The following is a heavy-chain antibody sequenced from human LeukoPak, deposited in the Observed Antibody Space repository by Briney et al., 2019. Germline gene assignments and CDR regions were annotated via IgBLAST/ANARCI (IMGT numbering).Heavy chain of an antibody. CDR1: GGSISSYY. D-gene: IGHD7-27*01. J-gene: IGHJ6*03. CDR3: ARGGVEELGIEDYYYYMDV. CDR2: IYTSGST. Sequence: SETLSLTCTVSGGSISSYYWSWIRQPAGKGLEWIGRIYTSGSTTYNPSLKSRVTMSVDTSKNQFSLKLSSVTAADTAVYYCARGGVEELGIEDYYYYMDVWGKGTTVTISS. V-gene: IGHV4-4*07.